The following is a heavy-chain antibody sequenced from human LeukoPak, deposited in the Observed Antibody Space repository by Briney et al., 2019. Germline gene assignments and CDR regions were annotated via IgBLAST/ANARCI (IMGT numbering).Heavy chain of an antibody. D-gene: IGHD4-17*01. CDR2: ISSSSSYI. CDR3: ARDLHDYGDYLAGNFDY. V-gene: IGHV3-21*01. Sequence: PGGSLRLSCAASGFTFSSYSMNWVRQAPGKGLEWVSSISSSSSYIYYADSVKGRFTISRDNAKNSLYLQMNSLRAEDTAVYYCARDLHDYGDYLAGNFDYWGQGTLVTVSS. CDR1: GFTFSSYS. J-gene: IGHJ4*02.